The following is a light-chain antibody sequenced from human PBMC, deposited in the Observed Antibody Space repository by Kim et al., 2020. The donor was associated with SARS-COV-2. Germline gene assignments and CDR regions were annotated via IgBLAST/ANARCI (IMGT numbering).Light chain of an antibody. CDR2: EAS. Sequence: EIVLTQSPATLSLSPGERATLSCRASQSVSSYLAWYQQKPGQAPRLLIYEASNRATGIPARFSGSGSGTDFTLTISSLEPEDFAVYYCQQRSNWPGTFGGGTKVDIK. J-gene: IGKJ4*01. CDR3: QQRSNWPGT. V-gene: IGKV3-11*01. CDR1: QSVSSY.